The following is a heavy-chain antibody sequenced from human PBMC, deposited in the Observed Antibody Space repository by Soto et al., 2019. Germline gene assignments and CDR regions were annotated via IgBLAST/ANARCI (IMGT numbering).Heavy chain of an antibody. D-gene: IGHD2-2*01. CDR1: GFTFSSYA. Sequence: PGGSLRLSCAASGFTFSSYAMHWVRQAPGKGLEWVAVISYDGSNKYYADSVKGRFTISRDNSKNTLYLQMNSLRAEDTAVYYCARDYRPGYCSGTSCYSRYFDYWGQGTLVTVSS. CDR2: ISYDGSNK. J-gene: IGHJ4*02. CDR3: ARDYRPGYCSGTSCYSRYFDY. V-gene: IGHV3-30-3*01.